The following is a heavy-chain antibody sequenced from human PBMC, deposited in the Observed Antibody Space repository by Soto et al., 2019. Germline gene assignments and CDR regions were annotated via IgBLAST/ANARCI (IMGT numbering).Heavy chain of an antibody. D-gene: IGHD5-12*01. CDR3: TRCLSKGPNSGYDDDY. CDR2: IRSKAYGGTT. J-gene: IGHJ4*02. CDR1: GFTFGDYA. V-gene: IGHV3-49*03. Sequence: GGSLRLSCTASGFTFGDYAMSWFRQAPGKGLEWVGFIRSKAYGGTTEYAASVKGRFTISRDDSKSIAYLQMNSLKTEDTAVYYCTRCLSKGPNSGYDDDYWAREPWSPSPQ.